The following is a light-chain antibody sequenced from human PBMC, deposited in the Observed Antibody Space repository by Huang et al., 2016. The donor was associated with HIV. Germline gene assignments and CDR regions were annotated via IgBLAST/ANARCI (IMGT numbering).Light chain of an antibody. CDR2: AAS. CDR3: QQSYSTPRFT. Sequence: DIQMTQSPSSLSASVGDRVTITCRASQSISSSLNWYQQKPGKAPNLLIYAASSLQSGVPSRFSGSGSGTDFTLTISSLQPEDFATYYCQQSYSTPRFTFGQGTKLEIK. CDR1: QSISSS. V-gene: IGKV1-39*01. J-gene: IGKJ2*01.